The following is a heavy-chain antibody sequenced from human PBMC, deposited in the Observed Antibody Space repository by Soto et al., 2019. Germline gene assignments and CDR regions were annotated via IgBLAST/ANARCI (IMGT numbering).Heavy chain of an antibody. Sequence: PGESLKISCKGSGYSFTSYWISWVRQMPGKGLEWMGRIDPSDSYTNYSPSFQGHVTISADKSISTAYLQWSSLKASDTAMYYCATTGIQLWRAYGSMALDVWGQGTTVTVSS. V-gene: IGHV5-10-1*01. CDR1: GYSFTSYW. D-gene: IGHD5-18*01. J-gene: IGHJ6*02. CDR3: ATTGIQLWRAYGSMALDV. CDR2: IDPSDSYT.